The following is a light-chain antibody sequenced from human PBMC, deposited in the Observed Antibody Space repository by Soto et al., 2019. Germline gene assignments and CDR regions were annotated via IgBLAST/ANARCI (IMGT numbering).Light chain of an antibody. V-gene: IGLV3-1*01. J-gene: IGLJ2*01. CDR1: KLGDKY. CDR2: QDS. CDR3: QAWDSRTVV. Sequence: SYELTQPPSVSVSPGQTASITCSGDKLGDKYACWYQQKPCQSPVLVIYQDSKRPSGIPERFSGSNSGNTATLTISGTQAMDEADYYCQAWDSRTVVFGGGTKVTVL.